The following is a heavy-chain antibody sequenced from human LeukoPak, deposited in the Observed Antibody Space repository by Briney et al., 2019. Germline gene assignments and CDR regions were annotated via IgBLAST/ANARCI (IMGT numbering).Heavy chain of an antibody. CDR2: IKKDVGEK. CDR1: GFTFSSHW. Sequence: PGGSLRLSCAASGFTFSSHWMTWIRQAPGKGLEWVASIKKDVGEKFYVDSVKGRFTISRDNAKNSLYLHMNSLRTEDTAVYYCAREFGHNRWYFDYWGQGALVTVSS. V-gene: IGHV3-7*01. CDR3: AREFGHNRWYFDY. D-gene: IGHD5-24*01. J-gene: IGHJ4*02.